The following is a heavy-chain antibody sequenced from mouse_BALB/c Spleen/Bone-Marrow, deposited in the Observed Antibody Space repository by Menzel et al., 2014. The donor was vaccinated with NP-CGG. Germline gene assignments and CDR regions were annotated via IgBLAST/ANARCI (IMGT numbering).Heavy chain of an antibody. CDR1: GFSLTSYG. D-gene: IGHD2-14*01. J-gene: IGHJ4*01. CDR3: ARNWYDSVFAMEH. V-gene: IGHV2-4-1*01. CDR2: IWSGGST. Sequence: VQLQQSGPGLVQPSQSLSITCTVSGFSLTSYGVHWVRQSPGKGLEWLGVIWSGGSTDYNAAFISRLSISKDNSKSQVFFKMNSLQADDTAIYYCARNWYDSVFAMEHWAQGTSFPFSS.